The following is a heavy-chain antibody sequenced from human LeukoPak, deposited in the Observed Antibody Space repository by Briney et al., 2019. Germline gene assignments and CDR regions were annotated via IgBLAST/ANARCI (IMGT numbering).Heavy chain of an antibody. CDR3: ARIRYGGFYFDY. J-gene: IGHJ4*02. D-gene: IGHD3-10*01. Sequence: PGGSLRLSCAASGFTFSSSGMNWVRQAPGKGLEWVSSISSTGNYIYYTESMKGRFTISRDNAKNSLFLQMNSLRAEDTAVYYCARIRYGGFYFDYWGQGTLVTVSS. CDR1: GFTFSSSG. V-gene: IGHV3-21*04. CDR2: ISSTGNYI.